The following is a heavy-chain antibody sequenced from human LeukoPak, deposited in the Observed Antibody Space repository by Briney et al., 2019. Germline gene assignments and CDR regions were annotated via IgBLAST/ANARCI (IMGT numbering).Heavy chain of an antibody. CDR1: GFNLSSFG. D-gene: IGHD5-18*01. V-gene: IGHV3-30*18. J-gene: IGHJ4*02. Sequence: GGSLRLSCAASGFNLSSFGMHWVRQAPGKGLEWVAAISFDGNNKYYADSVKGRFTISSDSSKNTLYLQMNSLRAEDTAVYYCAKDTYSYGYFDYWGQGTLVTVSS. CDR2: ISFDGNNK. CDR3: AKDTYSYGYFDY.